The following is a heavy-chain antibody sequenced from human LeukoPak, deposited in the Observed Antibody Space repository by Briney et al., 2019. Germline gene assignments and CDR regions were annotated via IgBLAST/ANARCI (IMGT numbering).Heavy chain of an antibody. D-gene: IGHD2-21*01. CDR2: IYSGGST. Sequence: PGGSLRLSCAASEFTISSNYMTWVRQAPGKGLEWVSIIYSGGSTYYADSVKGRFAISRDNSKNTLYLQMNSLRAEDTAVYYCARVWQDYSGVDYWGQGTLVTVSS. CDR1: EFTISSNY. J-gene: IGHJ4*02. V-gene: IGHV3-53*01. CDR3: ARVWQDYSGVDY.